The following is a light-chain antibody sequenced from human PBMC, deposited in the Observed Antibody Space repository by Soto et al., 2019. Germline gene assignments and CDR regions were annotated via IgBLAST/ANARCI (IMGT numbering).Light chain of an antibody. J-gene: IGLJ2*01. CDR3: AGWDDSLNGRV. CDR2: TNN. Sequence: QSVLTQPPSASGTPGQRVTISCSGSNSNIGRNTVNWYLHLPGTAPKLLIYTNNQRPSGVPDRFSGSKSGTSASLAISGLQSEDAADYYCAGWDDSLNGRVFGGGTKLTVL. V-gene: IGLV1-44*01. CDR1: NSNIGRNT.